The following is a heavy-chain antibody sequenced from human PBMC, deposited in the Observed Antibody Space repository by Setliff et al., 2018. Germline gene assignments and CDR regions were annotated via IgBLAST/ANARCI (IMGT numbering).Heavy chain of an antibody. J-gene: IGHJ5*02. D-gene: IGHD3-22*01. V-gene: IGHV3-74*01. CDR2: VNSDGSST. Sequence: GSLRLSCAASGFTFVNYWMHWVRQAPGKGLVWVSRVNSDGSSTIYADSVKGRFTISRDNAENTLYLQMNSLRPDDTALEGRVVVGAPTMIDTPNPLQPLPWG. CDR1: GFTFVNYW. CDR3: VVVGAPTMIDTPNPLQPLP.